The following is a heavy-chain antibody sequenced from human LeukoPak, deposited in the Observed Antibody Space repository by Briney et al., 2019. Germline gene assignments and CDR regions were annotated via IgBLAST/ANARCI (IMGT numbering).Heavy chain of an antibody. CDR3: APRITMVRGVADFDY. V-gene: IGHV3-21*01. CDR2: ISSSSSYI. CDR1: GFTFRSYS. J-gene: IGHJ4*02. Sequence: GGSLRLSXAASGFTFRSYSMNWVRQAPGKGLEWVSSISSSSSYIYYADSVKGRFTISRDNAKNSLYLQMNSLRAEDTAVYYCAPRITMVRGVADFDYWGQGTLVTVSS. D-gene: IGHD3-10*01.